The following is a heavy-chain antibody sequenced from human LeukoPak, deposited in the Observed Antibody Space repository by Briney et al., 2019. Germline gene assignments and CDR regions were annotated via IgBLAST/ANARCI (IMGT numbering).Heavy chain of an antibody. Sequence: SETLSLTCTVSGGSISSSNYYWGWIRQPPGKGLEWIGTIYYSGSTHYNPSLESRVTISVDTSKNQFSLKLSSVTAADTAVYYCARLLGSDSTSWFYFDSWGQGTLVTVSS. CDR3: ARLLGSDSTSWFYFDS. D-gene: IGHD6-13*01. J-gene: IGHJ4*02. CDR1: GGSISSSNYY. V-gene: IGHV4-39*01. CDR2: IYYSGST.